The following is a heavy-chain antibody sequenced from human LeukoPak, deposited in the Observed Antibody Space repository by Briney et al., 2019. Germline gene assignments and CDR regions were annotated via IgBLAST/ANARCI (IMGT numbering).Heavy chain of an antibody. CDR1: GGSFSTISYY. CDR2: MSYGGTP. CDR3: ARQAIPYLSDPFDI. J-gene: IGHJ3*02. Sequence: SETLSLTCTVSGGSFSTISYYWGWIRQPPGKGLEWIGSMSYGGTPFYSPSLRSRVTISVDKSRNHFSLKLISVTAADTAVYHCARQAIPYLSDPFDIWGQGTMVTVSS. V-gene: IGHV4-39*01. D-gene: IGHD2-2*02.